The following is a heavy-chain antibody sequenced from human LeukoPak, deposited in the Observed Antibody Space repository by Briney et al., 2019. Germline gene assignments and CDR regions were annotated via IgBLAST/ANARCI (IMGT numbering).Heavy chain of an antibody. Sequence: ASVTVSCKASRYTFTGYYMHWVRQAPGQGLEWMGRINPNSGGTNYAQKVQGRVTMTRDTSISTAYMELSRLRSEGTAVYDCAREINLASRYPDYWVHRTLVTVSS. D-gene: IGHD2-2*01. CDR2: INPNSGGT. CDR1: RYTFTGYY. CDR3: AREINLASRYPDY. V-gene: IGHV1-2*06. J-gene: IGHJ4*01.